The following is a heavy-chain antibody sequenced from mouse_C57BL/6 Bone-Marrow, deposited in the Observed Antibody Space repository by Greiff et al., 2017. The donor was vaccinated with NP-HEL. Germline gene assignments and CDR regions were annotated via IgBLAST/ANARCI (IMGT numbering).Heavy chain of an antibody. J-gene: IGHJ4*01. V-gene: IGHV1-59*01. CDR3: ARGELPRYYYAMDY. Sequence: VQLQQPGAELVRPGTSVKLFCKASGYTFTSYWMHWVKQRPGQGLEWIGVIDPSDSYTNYNQKFKGKATLTVDTSSSTAYMQLSSLTSEDSAVYYCARGELPRYYYAMDYWGQGTSVTVSS. CDR1: GYTFTSYW. CDR2: IDPSDSYT. D-gene: IGHD2-12*01.